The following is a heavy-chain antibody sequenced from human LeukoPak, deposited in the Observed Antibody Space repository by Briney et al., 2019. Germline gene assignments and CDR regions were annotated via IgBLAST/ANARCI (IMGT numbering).Heavy chain of an antibody. V-gene: IGHV3-11*01. Sequence: GGSLRLSCAASGFTFSDYYMSWVRQAPGKGLEWVSYISSSGSTIYYADSVKGRFTISRDNAKNSLYLQMNSLRAEDTAVYYCARELDTAMVVDYWGQGTLVTVSS. CDR1: GFTFSDYY. CDR2: ISSSGSTI. CDR3: ARELDTAMVVDY. D-gene: IGHD5-18*01. J-gene: IGHJ4*02.